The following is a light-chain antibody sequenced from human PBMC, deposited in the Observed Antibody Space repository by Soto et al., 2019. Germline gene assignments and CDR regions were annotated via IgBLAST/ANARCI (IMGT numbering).Light chain of an antibody. CDR3: SYAGSNNVV. Sequence: QSALTQPPSASGSPGQSVTISCTGTSSDVGSYNYVSWYQQHPGKAPKLMIYEVTKRPSGVPDRFSGSKSGNTASLTVSGLQAEDEADYYCSYAGSNNVVVGGGTKLTVL. CDR1: SSDVGSYNY. J-gene: IGLJ2*01. CDR2: EVT. V-gene: IGLV2-8*01.